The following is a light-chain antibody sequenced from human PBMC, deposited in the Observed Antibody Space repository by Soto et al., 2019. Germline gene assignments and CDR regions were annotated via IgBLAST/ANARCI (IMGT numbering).Light chain of an antibody. Sequence: QSVLTQPASVSGSPGQSITISCTGTTSDVGGYNYVSWYQQHPGKAPKLIIYAVDNRPSGLSSRFSGSRSGNTASLTISGLQAEDEADYYCSSYTSISPCVFGTGTKVT. CDR2: AVD. CDR3: SSYTSISPCV. J-gene: IGLJ1*01. CDR1: TSDVGGYNY. V-gene: IGLV2-14*01.